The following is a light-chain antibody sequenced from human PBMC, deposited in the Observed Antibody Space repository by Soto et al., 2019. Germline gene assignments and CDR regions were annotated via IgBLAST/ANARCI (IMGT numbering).Light chain of an antibody. Sequence: QSALTQPASVSGSPGQSITISCTGTSSDVGGYNYVSWYQQHPGKAPKLMIYEVSNRPSGVPDRFSGSKSDNSASLTISGLQAEDEADYYCCSFAFSYTLFGGGTKLTVL. CDR2: EVS. J-gene: IGLJ2*01. CDR3: CSFAFSYTL. V-gene: IGLV2-14*01. CDR1: SSDVGGYNY.